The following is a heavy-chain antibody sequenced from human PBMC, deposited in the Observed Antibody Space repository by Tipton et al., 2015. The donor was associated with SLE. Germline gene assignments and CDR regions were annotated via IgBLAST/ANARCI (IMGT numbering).Heavy chain of an antibody. J-gene: IGHJ4*02. V-gene: IGHV3-21*01. CDR3: ARPSESYYEGDY. Sequence: SLRLSCAASGFTFSSYSMNWVRQAPGKGLEWVSSISSSSSYIYYADSVKGRFTISRDNAKNTVYLQMNSLRAEDTAVYYCARPSESYYEGDYWGQGTLVTVSS. CDR1: GFTFSSYS. CDR2: ISSSSSYI. D-gene: IGHD1-26*01.